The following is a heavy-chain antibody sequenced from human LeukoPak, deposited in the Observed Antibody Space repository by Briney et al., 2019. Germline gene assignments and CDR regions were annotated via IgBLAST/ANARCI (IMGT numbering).Heavy chain of an antibody. V-gene: IGHV3-74*01. CDR2: INSDGSDT. CDR1: VFSLRSHW. CDR3: VGGYDPHY. D-gene: IGHD2-15*01. J-gene: IGHJ4*02. Sequence: GGSLRLSCGASVFSLRSHWMHWVRQAPGKGLVWVSRINSDGSDTSYADSVKGRLTISRDNAKNTLYLQMNSLRAEDTAIYYCVGGYDPHYWGQGTLVTVSS.